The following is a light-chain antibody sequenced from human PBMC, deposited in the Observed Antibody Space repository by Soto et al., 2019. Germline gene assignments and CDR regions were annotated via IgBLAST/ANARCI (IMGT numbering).Light chain of an antibody. CDR3: GEWDPSLNAYL. J-gene: IGLJ1*01. Sequence: QSVLAQPPSVSAAPGQRVTVSCSTTTSNLGNNYISWYQHLPGAAPRLLIYDDTERPSGIPDRFSGSRSATSATLGIAGLQTGDEADYFCGEWDPSLNAYLLGTGTKVTVL. V-gene: IGLV1-51*01. CDR2: DDT. CDR1: TSNLGNNY.